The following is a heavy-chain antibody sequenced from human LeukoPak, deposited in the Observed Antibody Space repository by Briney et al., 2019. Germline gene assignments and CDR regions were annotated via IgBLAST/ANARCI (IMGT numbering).Heavy chain of an antibody. D-gene: IGHD3-10*01. CDR3: ARDPDHRTGSGSYPPAPSGD. Sequence: ASVKVSCKASGYTFTGYYMHWVRHAPGQGLEWMGWINPNSGGTNYAQKFQGRVTMTRDTSISTAYMELSRLRSDDTAVYYCARDPDHRTGSGSYPPAPSGDWGQGTLVTVSS. CDR1: GYTFTGYY. J-gene: IGHJ4*02. CDR2: INPNSGGT. V-gene: IGHV1-2*02.